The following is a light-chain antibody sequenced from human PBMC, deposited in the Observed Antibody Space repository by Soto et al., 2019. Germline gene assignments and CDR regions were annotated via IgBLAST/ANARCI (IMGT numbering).Light chain of an antibody. V-gene: IGLV2-14*01. J-gene: IGLJ1*01. CDR3: SSYTSSSTYV. CDR2: DVS. Sequence: QSALTQPASVSGSPGQSITISCTGTSSDVGGYNYVSWYQQHPGKAPKLMIYDVSHRPSGVSNRFSGSKSGNTASLTSSGLQAEYEADYYCSSYTSSSTYVFGTGTKLTVL. CDR1: SSDVGGYNY.